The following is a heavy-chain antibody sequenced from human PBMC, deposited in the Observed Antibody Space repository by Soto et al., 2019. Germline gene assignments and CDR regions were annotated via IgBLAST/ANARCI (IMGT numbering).Heavy chain of an antibody. Sequence: SQTLSLTCAISGDSVSSNSAAWNWIRQSPSRGLEWLGRAYYRSKWYNDYAVSVKSRITINPDTSKNQFSLQLNSVTPEDTAVYYCARVIVVVPAAISSWFDPWGQGTLVTVSS. V-gene: IGHV6-1*01. J-gene: IGHJ5*02. D-gene: IGHD2-2*01. CDR3: ARVIVVVPAAISSWFDP. CDR1: GDSVSSNSAA. CDR2: AYYRSKWYN.